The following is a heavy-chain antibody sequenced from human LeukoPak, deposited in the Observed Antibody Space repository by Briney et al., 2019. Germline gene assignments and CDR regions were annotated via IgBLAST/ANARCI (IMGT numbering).Heavy chain of an antibody. V-gene: IGHV3-20*04. CDR2: INWSGVST. D-gene: IGHD6-6*01. CDR3: ARDPGSPSSSGYY. CDR1: GFTFDDYG. J-gene: IGHJ4*02. Sequence: GGSLRLSCAASGFTFDDYGMSWVRQAPGKGLEWVSGINWSGVSTGYADSVKGRFTISRDNAKNSLYLQMNSLRAEDTAVYYCARDPGSPSSSGYYWGQGTLVTVSS.